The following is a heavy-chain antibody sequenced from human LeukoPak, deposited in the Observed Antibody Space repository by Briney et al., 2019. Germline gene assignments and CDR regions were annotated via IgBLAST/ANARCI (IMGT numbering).Heavy chain of an antibody. D-gene: IGHD2-21*01. J-gene: IGHJ4*02. CDR1: GFTFSLYT. Sequence: PGGSLRLSCAASGFTFSLYTMHRVRQAPGKGQECVSVISGDGDNTYYANSVKGRFTISRDNSKNTLYLEMGSLRVEDRAVYYCARDAAYVTFDYWGQGTLVTVSS. CDR3: ARDAAYVTFDY. V-gene: IGHV3-64*01. CDR2: ISGDGDNT.